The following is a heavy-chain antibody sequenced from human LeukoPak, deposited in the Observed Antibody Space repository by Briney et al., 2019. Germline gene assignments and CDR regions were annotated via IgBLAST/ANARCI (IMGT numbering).Heavy chain of an antibody. D-gene: IGHD6-13*01. CDR1: GFTFSSYS. CDR3: ARGWSSSWYGAHSHYYFDY. CDR2: ISSSSSYI. Sequence: GGSLRLSCAASGFTFSSYSMNWVRQAPGKGLEWVSSISSSSSYIYYADSVKGRFTISRDNAKNSLYLQMNSLRAEDTAVYYCARGWSSSWYGAHSHYYFDYWGQGTLVTVSS. J-gene: IGHJ4*02. V-gene: IGHV3-21*01.